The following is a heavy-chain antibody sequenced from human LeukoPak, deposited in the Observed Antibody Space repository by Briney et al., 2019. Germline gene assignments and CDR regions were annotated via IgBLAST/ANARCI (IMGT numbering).Heavy chain of an antibody. D-gene: IGHD6-13*01. V-gene: IGHV1-8*03. CDR2: MNPNSGNT. CDR3: AREAAAGKRNNWFDP. CDR1: GYIFTSYD. Sequence: ASVKVSCTASGYIFTSYDINWVRQATGQGLEWMGWMNPNSGNTGYAQKFQGRVTITRNTSISTAYMELSSLRSEDTAVYYCAREAAAGKRNNWFDPWGQGTLVTVSS. J-gene: IGHJ5*02.